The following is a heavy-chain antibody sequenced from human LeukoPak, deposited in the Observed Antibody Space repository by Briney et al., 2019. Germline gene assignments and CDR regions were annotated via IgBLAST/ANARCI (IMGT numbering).Heavy chain of an antibody. D-gene: IGHD3-10*01. J-gene: IGHJ4*02. V-gene: IGHV3-15*01. CDR1: GFTFSTAW. Sequence: GGSLRLSCAVSGFTFSTAWMTWVRQAPGKGLEWLGRIKSETDGGTTHYAAPAKGRFTISRDDSIRTVYLQMNSLKTEDTAVYYCLAGTYWGQGTLVTVSS. CDR3: LAGTY. CDR2: IKSETDGGTT.